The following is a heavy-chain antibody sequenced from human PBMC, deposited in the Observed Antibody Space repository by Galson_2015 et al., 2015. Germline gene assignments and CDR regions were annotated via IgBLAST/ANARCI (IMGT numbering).Heavy chain of an antibody. D-gene: IGHD1-1*01. J-gene: IGHJ4*02. V-gene: IGHV3-53*01. CDR3: ASLLPTATGTPGLFDY. CDR2: LYSDGSP. CDR1: GFIVSSKF. Sequence: SLRLSCAASGFIVSSKFMSWVRQAPGKGLEWVSSLYSDGSPRYVDSVKGRFTISRDTSRNTLYLQMHSLRAEDTAVYFCASLLPTATGTPGLFDYWGKGTLVTVSS.